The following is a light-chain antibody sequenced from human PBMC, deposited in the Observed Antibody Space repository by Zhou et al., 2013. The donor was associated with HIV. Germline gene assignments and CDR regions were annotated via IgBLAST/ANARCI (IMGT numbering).Light chain of an antibody. CDR1: QSVSSN. CDR2: GAS. J-gene: IGKJ2*01. V-gene: IGKV3-15*01. Sequence: EIVMTQSPATLSVSPGERATLSCRASQSVSSNLAWYQQKPGQAPRLLIYGASTRATGIPARFSGSGSGTEFTLTISSLQSEDFAVYYCQQYNNWPSVYTFGLGDQAGDQT. CDR3: QQYNNWPSVYT.